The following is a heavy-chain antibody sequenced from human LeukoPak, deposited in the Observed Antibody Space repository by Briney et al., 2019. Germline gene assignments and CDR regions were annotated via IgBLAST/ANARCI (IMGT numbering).Heavy chain of an antibody. CDR1: GFTFSSYA. CDR2: ISGSGGST. J-gene: IGHJ4*02. D-gene: IGHD3-9*01. CDR3: ARERNYDILTGYYTY. V-gene: IGHV3-23*01. Sequence: GGSLRLSCAASGFTFSSYAMSWVRQAPGKGLEWVSAISGSGGSTYYADSVKGRFTISRDNSKNTLYLQMNSLRAEDTAVYYCARERNYDILTGYYTYWGQGTLVTVSS.